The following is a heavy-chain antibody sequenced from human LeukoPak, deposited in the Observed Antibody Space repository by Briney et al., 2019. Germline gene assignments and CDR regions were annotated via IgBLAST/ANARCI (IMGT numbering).Heavy chain of an antibody. CDR3: ARRADLGMGY. V-gene: IGHV4-59*08. Sequence: SETLSLTCTVSGGSISSYYWSWIRQPPGKGLEWIGYIYYTGSTNYNPSLKSRVTISVDTSKNQFSLKLSSVTAADTAVYYCARRADLGMGYWGQGTLVTVSS. D-gene: IGHD7-27*01. J-gene: IGHJ4*02. CDR1: GGSISSYY. CDR2: IYYTGST.